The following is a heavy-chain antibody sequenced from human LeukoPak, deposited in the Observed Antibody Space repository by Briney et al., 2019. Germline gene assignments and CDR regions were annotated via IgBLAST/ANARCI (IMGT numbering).Heavy chain of an antibody. V-gene: IGHV3-7*03. Sequence: PGGSLRLSCAASGFTFSSYWMSWVRQAPGKGLEWVANIKQDGSEKYYVDSVKGRFTISRDNSKNTLYLQMGSLRSEDTAVYYCARVRYYYGSGSYGPYYYYYYMDVWGKGTTVTISS. CDR3: ARVRYYYGSGSYGPYYYYYYMDV. J-gene: IGHJ6*03. D-gene: IGHD3-10*01. CDR1: GFTFSSYW. CDR2: IKQDGSEK.